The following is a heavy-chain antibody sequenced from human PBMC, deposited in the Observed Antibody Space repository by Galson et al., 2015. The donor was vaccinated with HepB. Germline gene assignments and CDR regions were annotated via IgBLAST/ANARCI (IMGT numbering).Heavy chain of an antibody. CDR2: INAGNGNT. J-gene: IGHJ4*02. V-gene: IGHV1-3*01. Sequence: SVKVSCKASGYTFTSYAMHWVRQAPGQRLEWMGWINAGNGNTKYSQKFQGRVTITRDTSASTAYMELSSPRSEDTAVYYCTRLPDCGGDCYSFDYWGQGTLVTVSS. CDR3: TRLPDCGGDCYSFDY. CDR1: GYTFTSYA. D-gene: IGHD2-21*02.